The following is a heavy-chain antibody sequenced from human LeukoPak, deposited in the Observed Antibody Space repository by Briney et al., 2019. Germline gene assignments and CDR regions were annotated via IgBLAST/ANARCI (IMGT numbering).Heavy chain of an antibody. Sequence: RSQTLSLTCALSGDSVSSNSAAWNWIRQSPSRGLEWLGRTYYRSKWYNDYAVSVKSRITINPDTSKNQFSLQLNSVTPEDTAVYYCARGLLSSWYSNWFDPWGQGTLVTVSS. V-gene: IGHV6-1*01. CDR2: TYYRSKWYN. CDR3: ARGLLSSWYSNWFDP. D-gene: IGHD6-13*01. CDR1: GDSVSSNSAA. J-gene: IGHJ5*02.